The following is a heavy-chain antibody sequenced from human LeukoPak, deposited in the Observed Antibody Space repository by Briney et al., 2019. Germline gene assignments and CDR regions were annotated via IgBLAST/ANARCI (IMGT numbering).Heavy chain of an antibody. CDR1: GFTYSSCW. Sequence: GGSLRLSCAASGFTYSSCWMHWVRQAPGKGLVWVSRIKNDGSSTTYADSVKGRFTISIDNAKNTLYLQMNSLRAEDTAVYYCARWDPKRAFDIWGQGTMVTVSS. J-gene: IGHJ3*02. V-gene: IGHV3-74*01. D-gene: IGHD1-26*01. CDR3: ARWDPKRAFDI. CDR2: IKNDGSST.